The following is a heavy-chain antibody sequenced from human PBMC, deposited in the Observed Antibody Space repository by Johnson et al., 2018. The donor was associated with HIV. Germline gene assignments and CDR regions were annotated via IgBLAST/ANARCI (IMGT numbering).Heavy chain of an antibody. D-gene: IGHD3-3*01. CDR2: IKQDGSEK. V-gene: IGHV3-7*01. J-gene: IGHJ3*02. CDR1: GFTFSSYW. CDR3: AREGGDGLWEWLYTFDI. Sequence: VQLVESGGGLVQPGGSLRLSCAASGFTFSSYWMSWVRQAPGKGLEWVANIKQDGSEKYYVDSVKGRFTISRDNSKKTLYLQMNSLETEDTAMYYCAREGGDGLWEWLYTFDIWGQGTMVTVSS.